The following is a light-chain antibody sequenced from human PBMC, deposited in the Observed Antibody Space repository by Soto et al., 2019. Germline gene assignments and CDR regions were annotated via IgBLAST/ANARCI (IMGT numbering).Light chain of an antibody. CDR1: QSVSSH. CDR3: QQRANWPGT. J-gene: IGKJ1*01. Sequence: EIVMTQSPATLSVSPGERATLSCRASQSVSSHVAWYQQKPGQAPRLLIYGESARATGIPARFSHSGSGTEFTLTISGLEPEDSAVYYCQQRANWPGTFGQGTKVEVK. CDR2: GES. V-gene: IGKV3-15*01.